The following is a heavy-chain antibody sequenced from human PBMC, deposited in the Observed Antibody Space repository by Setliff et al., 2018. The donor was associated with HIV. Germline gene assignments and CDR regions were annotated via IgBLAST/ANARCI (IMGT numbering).Heavy chain of an antibody. D-gene: IGHD3-22*01. Sequence: SETLSLTCNVSGGSISGYYWSWIRQPPGKGLEWLGYISSSGGTDYNPSLDSRIIISIDTSKNQFSLRLSSVTAADTAVYFCARVLPYDSTGFLLYYFDNWGQGTLVTVSS. J-gene: IGHJ4*02. V-gene: IGHV4-4*09. CDR3: ARVLPYDSTGFLLYYFDN. CDR2: ISSSGGT. CDR1: GGSISGYY.